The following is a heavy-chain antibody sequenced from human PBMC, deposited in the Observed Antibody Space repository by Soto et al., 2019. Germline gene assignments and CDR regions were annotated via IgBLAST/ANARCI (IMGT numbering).Heavy chain of an antibody. V-gene: IGHV1-69*13. CDR1: GGTFSSYA. CDR2: IIPIFGTA. J-gene: IGHJ5*02. D-gene: IGHD6-6*01. Sequence: ASVKVSCTASGGTFSSYAISWVRQAPGQGLEWMGGIIPIFGTANYAQKFQGRVTITADESTSTAYMELSSLRSEDTAVYYCARDRSSSSGGLDPWGQGTLVTVSS. CDR3: ARDRSSSSGGLDP.